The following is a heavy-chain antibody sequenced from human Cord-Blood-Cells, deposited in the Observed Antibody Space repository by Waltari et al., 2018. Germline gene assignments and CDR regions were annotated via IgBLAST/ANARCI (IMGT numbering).Heavy chain of an antibody. CDR3: ARGLTSGYYDSSGYYY. CDR1: GGSFGGYY. D-gene: IGHD3-22*01. V-gene: IGHV4-34*01. J-gene: IGHJ4*02. Sequence: QVQLQQWGAGLLKPSETLSLTCAVYGGSFGGYYWRWIRQPPGKGLEWIGEINHSGSTNYNPSLKSRVTISVDTSKNQFSLKLSSVYTADTAVYYCARGLTSGYYDSSGYYYWGQGTLVTVSS. CDR2: INHSGST.